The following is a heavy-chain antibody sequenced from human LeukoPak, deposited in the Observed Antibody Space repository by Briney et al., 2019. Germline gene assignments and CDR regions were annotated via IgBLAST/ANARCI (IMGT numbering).Heavy chain of an antibody. CDR1: GFTFDDYA. CDR2: ISWNSDNT. Sequence: GGSLRLSCAASGFTFDDYAMHWVRQPPGKGLEWVSGISWNSDNTDYVDSVRGRFIISRDNAKNSLYLQMNSLRPEDTAFYYCARARGSSYFDDWGQGTLVTVSS. J-gene: IGHJ4*02. CDR3: ARARGSSYFDD. D-gene: IGHD1-26*01. V-gene: IGHV3-9*01.